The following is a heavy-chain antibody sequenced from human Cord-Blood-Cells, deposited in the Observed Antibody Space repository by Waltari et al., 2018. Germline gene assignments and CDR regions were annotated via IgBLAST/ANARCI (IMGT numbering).Heavy chain of an antibody. Sequence: QVQLVQSGAEVKKPGSSVKVSCKASGGTFSSYAISWVRQAPGQGLEWMGRIIPILGIANYAQKFQGRVTITADKSTSTAYMELSSLRSEDTAVYYCASARDTAMVVDYWGQGTLVTVSS. D-gene: IGHD5-18*01. CDR1: GGTFSSYA. V-gene: IGHV1-69*09. CDR3: ASARDTAMVVDY. J-gene: IGHJ4*02. CDR2: IIPILGIA.